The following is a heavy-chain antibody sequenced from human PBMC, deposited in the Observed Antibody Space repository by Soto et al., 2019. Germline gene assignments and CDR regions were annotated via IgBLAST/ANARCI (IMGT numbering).Heavy chain of an antibody. CDR3: ARGTLYGSGPHVAFDI. CDR2: IIPILGIA. V-gene: IGHV1-69*02. D-gene: IGHD3-10*01. Sequence: ASVKVSCKASGGTFSSYTISWVRQAPGQGLEWMGRIIPILGIANYAQKFQGRVTITADKSTSTAYMELSSLRSEDTAVYYCARGTLYGSGPHVAFDIWGQGTMVTGSS. J-gene: IGHJ3*02. CDR1: GGTFSSYT.